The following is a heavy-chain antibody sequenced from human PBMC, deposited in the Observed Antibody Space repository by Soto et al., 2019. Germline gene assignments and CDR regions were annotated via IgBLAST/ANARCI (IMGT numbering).Heavy chain of an antibody. CDR2: IFWDDDP. CDR3: AHAYGGTSWPNDAFDV. V-gene: IGHV2-5*02. J-gene: IGHJ3*01. D-gene: IGHD2-21*01. CDR1: GFSFSADGVA. Sequence: QITLKESGPTVVKPTQTLTLTCIFSGFSFSADGVAVGWIRQPPGKALEWLALIFWDDDPRYSPSLKSRLTITKDTTKNPVVRTMTNMDPVDTGTYYCAHAYGGTSWPNDAFDVWGQGTVVTVSS.